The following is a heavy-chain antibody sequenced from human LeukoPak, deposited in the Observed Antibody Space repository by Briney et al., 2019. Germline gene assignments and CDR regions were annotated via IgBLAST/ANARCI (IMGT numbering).Heavy chain of an antibody. J-gene: IGHJ3*02. Sequence: PGRSLRLSCAASGFTFSSYGMHWVRQAPGKGLEWVAVISYDGSNKYYADSVKGRFTISRDNAKNSLYLQMNSLRAEDTAVYYCARDRHAVVTESNDAFDIWGQGTMVTVSS. D-gene: IGHD2-21*02. CDR1: GFTFSSYG. CDR3: ARDRHAVVTESNDAFDI. V-gene: IGHV3-30*03. CDR2: ISYDGSNK.